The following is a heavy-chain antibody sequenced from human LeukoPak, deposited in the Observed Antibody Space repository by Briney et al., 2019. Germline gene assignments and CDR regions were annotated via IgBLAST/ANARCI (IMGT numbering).Heavy chain of an antibody. CDR1: GFTFSSYA. CDR2: ISGSGGST. V-gene: IGHV3-23*01. D-gene: IGHD6-13*01. Sequence: GGSLRLSCAASGFTFSSYAMSWVRQAPGKGLEWVSAISGSGGSTYYADSVKGRFTISRDNSKNTLYLQINSLRAEDTAVYYCAKAGSGYSSSWYNPWGYWGQGTLVTVSS. CDR3: AKAGSGYSSSWYNPWGY. J-gene: IGHJ4*02.